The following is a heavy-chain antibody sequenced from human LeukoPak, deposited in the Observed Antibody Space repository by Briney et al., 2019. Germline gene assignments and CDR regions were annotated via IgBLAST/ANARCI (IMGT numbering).Heavy chain of an antibody. V-gene: IGHV1-46*01. Sequence: ASVEVSCKASGYTFTSYYMHWVRQAPGQGLEWMGVINPSGGSTSYAQKFQGRVTMTRDTSTSTVCMELSSLRSEDTAVYYCARGASVLSYDIWTGYYCFDYWGQGTLVTVSS. CDR3: ARGASVLSYDIWTGYYCFDY. J-gene: IGHJ4*02. CDR1: GYTFTSYY. CDR2: INPSGGST. D-gene: IGHD3-9*01.